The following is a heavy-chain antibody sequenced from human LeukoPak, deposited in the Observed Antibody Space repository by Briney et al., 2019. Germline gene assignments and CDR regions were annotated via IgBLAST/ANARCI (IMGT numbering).Heavy chain of an antibody. V-gene: IGHV3-48*01. J-gene: IGHJ6*04. D-gene: IGHD3-10*02. CDR3: AELGITMIGGV. Sequence: GGSLRLSCAASGFTFSSYNMNWVRQAPGKGLEWVSYISDSSTTIYYADSVKGRFTISRDNAKNSLYLQMNSLRAEDTAVYYCAELGITMIGGVWGKGTTVTISS. CDR2: ISDSSTTI. CDR1: GFTFSSYN.